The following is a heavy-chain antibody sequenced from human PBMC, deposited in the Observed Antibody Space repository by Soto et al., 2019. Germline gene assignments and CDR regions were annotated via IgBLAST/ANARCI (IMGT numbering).Heavy chain of an antibody. Sequence: EVQLLESGGGLVQPGGSLRLSCAASGFTFSSYAMSWVRQAPGKGLEWVSGISGSGVSTYYADSVKGRFTISRDNSKSTLYLQMNSLRAEDTAVYYCAKDRERIATRAIDYWGQGTLGTVCS. J-gene: IGHJ4*02. CDR1: GFTFSSYA. CDR2: ISGSGVST. D-gene: IGHD6-6*01. CDR3: AKDRERIATRAIDY. V-gene: IGHV3-23*01.